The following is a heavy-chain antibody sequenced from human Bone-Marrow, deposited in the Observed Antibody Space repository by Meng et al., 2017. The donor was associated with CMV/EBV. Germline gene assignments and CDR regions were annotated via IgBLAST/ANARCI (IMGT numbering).Heavy chain of an antibody. J-gene: IGHJ4*02. Sequence: SETLSLTCTVSGGSISSSSYYWGWIRQPPGKGLEWIGYIYYSGSTNYNPSLKSRVTISVDTSKNQFSLKLSSVTAADTAVYYCARRVGATTIDYWGQGTLVTVSS. V-gene: IGHV4-61*05. CDR2: IYYSGST. CDR1: GGSISSSSYY. CDR3: ARRVGATTIDY. D-gene: IGHD1-26*01.